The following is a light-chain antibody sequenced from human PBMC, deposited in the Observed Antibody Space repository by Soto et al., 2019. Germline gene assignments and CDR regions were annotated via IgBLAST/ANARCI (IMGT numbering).Light chain of an antibody. CDR1: QYVGIN. CDR2: CAS. V-gene: IGKV3D-15*01. CDR3: QQYNNWPRT. Sequence: EIVMTQSPSALSVSPVERSTLSFIASQYVGINLALYQQKPVQAHSLLIYCASTRATGIPARFSGSGSGTEFTLTISSLQSEDFAVYYCQQYNNWPRTFGQGTKVDIK. J-gene: IGKJ1*01.